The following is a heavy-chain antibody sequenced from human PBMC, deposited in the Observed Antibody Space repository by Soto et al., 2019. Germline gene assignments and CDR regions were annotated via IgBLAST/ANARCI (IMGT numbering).Heavy chain of an antibody. V-gene: IGHV4-59*08. CDR2: IYHSGST. D-gene: IGHD5-18*01. Sequence: PSETLSLTCTVSGGSISNYYWSWVRQPPGNGLEWIGYIYHSGSTSYNPSLRSRVTVSLDTSKNHFSLKLSSVTAADTAVYYCARLQRYYYYMDVWGKGTAVTVSS. CDR1: GGSISNYY. J-gene: IGHJ6*03. CDR3: ARLQRYYYYMDV.